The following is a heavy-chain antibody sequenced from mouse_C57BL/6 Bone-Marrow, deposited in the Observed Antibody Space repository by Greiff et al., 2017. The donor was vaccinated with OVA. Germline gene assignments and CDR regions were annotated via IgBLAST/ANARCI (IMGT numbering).Heavy chain of an antibody. CDR3: ARERISTVDYFDY. CDR2: INPGSGGT. CDR1: GYAFTNYL. D-gene: IGHD1-1*01. V-gene: IGHV1-54*01. Sequence: QVQLQQSGAELVRPGTSVKVSCKASGYAFTNYLIEWVKQRPGQGLEWIGVINPGSGGTNYNEKFKGKATLTADKSSSTAYMQLSSLTSEDSAVYFCARERISTVDYFDYWGQGTTLTVSS. J-gene: IGHJ2*01.